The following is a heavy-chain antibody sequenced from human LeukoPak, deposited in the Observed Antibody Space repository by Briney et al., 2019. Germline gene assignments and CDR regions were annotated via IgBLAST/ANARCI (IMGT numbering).Heavy chain of an antibody. D-gene: IGHD6-6*01. CDR3: ARSTSSVAARLDY. Sequence: KPSETLSLTCSVSGGSISSGSYYWGCIRQPPGKGLEWIGSIYYSGSTYYNPSLKSRVTISVDTSRDQFSLKLNSVTAADTAVYFCARSTSSVAARLDYWGQGTLVTVSS. CDR1: GGSISSGSYY. V-gene: IGHV4-39*01. J-gene: IGHJ4*02. CDR2: IYYSGST.